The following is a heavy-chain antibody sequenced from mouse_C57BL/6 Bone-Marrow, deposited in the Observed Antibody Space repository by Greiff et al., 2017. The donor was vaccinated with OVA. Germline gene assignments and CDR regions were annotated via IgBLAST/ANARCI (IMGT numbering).Heavy chain of an antibody. CDR1: GYTFTSYN. Sequence: LQESGAELVRPGASVKMSCKASGYTFTSYNMHWVKQTPGQGLEWIGAIYPGNGDTSYNQKFKGKATLTADKSSSTAYMQLSSLTSEDSAVYFCARAYYSNYNYAMDYWGQGTSVTVSS. V-gene: IGHV1-12*01. D-gene: IGHD2-5*01. J-gene: IGHJ4*01. CDR2: IYPGNGDT. CDR3: ARAYYSNYNYAMDY.